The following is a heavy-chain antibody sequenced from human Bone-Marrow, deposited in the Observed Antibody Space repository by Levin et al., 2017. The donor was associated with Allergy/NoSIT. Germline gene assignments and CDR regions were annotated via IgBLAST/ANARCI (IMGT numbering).Heavy chain of an antibody. V-gene: IGHV3-30-3*01. Sequence: GGSLRLSCAASGFTFSSYAMHWVRQAPGKGLEWVAVISYDGSNKYYADSVKGRFTISRDNSKNTLYLQMNSLRAEDTAVYYCARDPSIRVRFLGWLYRTTHNWFDPWGQGTLVTVSS. J-gene: IGHJ5*02. CDR1: GFTFSSYA. CDR2: ISYDGSNK. CDR3: ARDPSIRVRFLGWLYRTTHNWFDP. D-gene: IGHD3-3*01.